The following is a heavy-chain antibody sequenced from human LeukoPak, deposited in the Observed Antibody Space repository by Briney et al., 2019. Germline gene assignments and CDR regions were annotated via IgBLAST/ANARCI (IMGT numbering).Heavy chain of an antibody. D-gene: IGHD2-15*01. CDR2: INWNGGST. V-gene: IGHV3-20*04. CDR1: GFTFDDYD. CDR3: AGGGGWY. Sequence: PGGSLRLSCAASGFTFDDYDMSWVRQAPGKGLEWVSDINWNGGSTGYADSVKGRFTISRDNAKNSLYLQMHSLRAEDTALYYCAGGGGWYWGQGTLVTVSS. J-gene: IGHJ4*02.